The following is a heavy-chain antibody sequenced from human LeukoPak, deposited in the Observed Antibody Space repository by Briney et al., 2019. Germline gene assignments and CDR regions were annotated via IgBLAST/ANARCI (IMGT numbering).Heavy chain of an antibody. CDR3: ARGIAAEWFDP. V-gene: IGHV3-66*01. CDR2: IYSGAST. J-gene: IGHJ5*02. Sequence: GGSLRLSCAASGFTVSSKYMSWLRQAPGKGLEWVSVIYSGASTYYADSVKGRFTISRDTSKNTLYLQMNSLRAEDTAVYYCARGIAAEWFDPWGQGTLVTVSS. CDR1: GFTVSSKY. D-gene: IGHD6-13*01.